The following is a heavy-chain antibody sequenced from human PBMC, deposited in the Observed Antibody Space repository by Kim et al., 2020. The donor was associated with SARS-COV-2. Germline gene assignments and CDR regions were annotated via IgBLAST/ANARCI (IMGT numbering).Heavy chain of an antibody. Sequence: ASVKVSCKASGYTFTSYGISWVRQAPGQGLEWMGWISAYNGNTNYAQKLQGRVTMTTDTSTSTAYMELRSLRSDDTAVYYCARDLRIFGVVPGGYWGQGTLVTVSS. V-gene: IGHV1-18*01. CDR1: GYTFTSYG. CDR3: ARDLRIFGVVPGGY. D-gene: IGHD3-3*01. J-gene: IGHJ4*02. CDR2: ISAYNGNT.